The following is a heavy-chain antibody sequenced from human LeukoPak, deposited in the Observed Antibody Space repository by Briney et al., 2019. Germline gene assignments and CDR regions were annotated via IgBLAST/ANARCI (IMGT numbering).Heavy chain of an antibody. CDR1: GFTVSSNY. D-gene: IGHD3-16*01. CDR2: IYSGGST. Sequence: GGSLRLSCAASGFTVSSNYMSWVRQAPGKGLEWVSVIYSGGSTYYADSVKGRFTISRDNSKNTLYPQMNSLRAEDTAVYYCARERGRWGFDYWGQGTLVTVSS. J-gene: IGHJ4*02. V-gene: IGHV3-66*02. CDR3: ARERGRWGFDY.